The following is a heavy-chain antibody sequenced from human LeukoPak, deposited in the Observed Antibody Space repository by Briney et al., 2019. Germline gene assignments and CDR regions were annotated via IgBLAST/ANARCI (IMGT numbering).Heavy chain of an antibody. D-gene: IGHD3-3*01. V-gene: IGHV3-30*02. J-gene: IGHJ4*02. Sequence: PGGSLRLSCAASGFTFSDYAMSWVRQAPGKGLEWVAFIRYDGSNKNYADSVKGRFTISRDNFMSTVYLQMNSLRAEDTAVYYCAKDRQTITIFGVVNTPRANFDYWGQGTLVTVSS. CDR3: AKDRQTITIFGVVNTPRANFDY. CDR1: GFTFSDYA. CDR2: IRYDGSNK.